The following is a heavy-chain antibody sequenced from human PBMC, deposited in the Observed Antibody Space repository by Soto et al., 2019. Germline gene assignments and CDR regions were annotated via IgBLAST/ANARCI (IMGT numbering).Heavy chain of an antibody. V-gene: IGHV4-34*01. J-gene: IGHJ6*02. CDR1: GGSFSGYY. D-gene: IGHD3-3*01. CDR2: INHSGST. CDR3: AKLTIFGSVDYYYYYGMDV. Sequence: PSETLSLTCAVYGGSFSGYYWSWIRQPPGKGLEWIGEINHSGSTNYNPSLKSRVTISVDTSKNQFSLKLSSVTAADTAVYYCAKLTIFGSVDYYYYYGMDVWGQGITVTVSS.